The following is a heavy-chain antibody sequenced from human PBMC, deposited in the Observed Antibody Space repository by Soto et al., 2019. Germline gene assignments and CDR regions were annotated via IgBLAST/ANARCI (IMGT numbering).Heavy chain of an antibody. D-gene: IGHD2-2*01. CDR3: ARGYERTMRDREALFDI. V-gene: IGHV1-69*13. CDR2: IIPIFGTA. Sequence: GASVKVSCKASGGTFSSYAISWVRQAPGQGLEWMGGIIPIFGTANYAQKFQGRVTITADESTSTAYMELSSLRSEDTAVYYCARGYERTMRDREALFDIWGQGTMVTDSS. J-gene: IGHJ3*02. CDR1: GGTFSSYA.